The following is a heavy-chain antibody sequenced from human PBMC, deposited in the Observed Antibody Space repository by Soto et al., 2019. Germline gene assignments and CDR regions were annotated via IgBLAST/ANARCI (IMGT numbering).Heavy chain of an antibody. D-gene: IGHD3-9*01. J-gene: IGHJ6*03. V-gene: IGHV3-74*01. CDR1: GFTFSSYW. CDR2: INSDGSST. CDR3: ARRFHYDILTEYYYYYMDV. Sequence: GGSLRLSCAASGFTFSSYWMHWVRQAPGKGLVWVSRINSDGSSTSYADSVKGRFTISRDNAKNTLYLQMNSLRAEDTAVYYCARRFHYDILTEYYYYYMDVWGKGTTVTVS.